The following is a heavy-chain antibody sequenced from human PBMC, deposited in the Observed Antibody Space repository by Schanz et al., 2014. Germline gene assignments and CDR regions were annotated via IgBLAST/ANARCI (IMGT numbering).Heavy chain of an antibody. CDR1: GFIVRSNY. D-gene: IGHD2-21*01. CDR3: ARKSLVSAHYDS. Sequence: VQLVESGGGLVQPGGSLRLSCAVSGFIVRSNYMTWVRQAPGKGLEWVAVIWYDGSNKYYADSVKGRFTISRDISKNTLYLQMGSLRAEDVAVYYCARKSLVSAHYDSWGQGTLVTVSS. J-gene: IGHJ4*02. V-gene: IGHV3-33*08. CDR2: IWYDGSNK.